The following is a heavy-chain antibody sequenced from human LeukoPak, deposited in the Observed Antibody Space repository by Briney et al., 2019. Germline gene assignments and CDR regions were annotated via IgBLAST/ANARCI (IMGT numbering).Heavy chain of an antibody. CDR3: VKNGGFYRLDS. Sequence: PGGSLRLSCAASGFTFSSYWMSWVRQAPGKGLEWVANIKHDGSVRQDAGSVKGRFTISRDNAKNSLYLQMNSLRADDTAMYYCVKNGGFYRLDSWGQGTLVIVSS. V-gene: IGHV3-7*01. J-gene: IGHJ4*02. CDR1: GFTFSSYW. CDR2: IKHDGSVR. D-gene: IGHD2-8*01.